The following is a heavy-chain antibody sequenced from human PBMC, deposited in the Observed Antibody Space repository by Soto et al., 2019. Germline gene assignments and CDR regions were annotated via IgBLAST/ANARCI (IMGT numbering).Heavy chain of an antibody. Sequence: EVQLLESGGGFVQPGGSLRLSCAVSGFTVSTHAIIWVRQGPGKGLEWVSGISGGAGSTYYADSVKGRFTIYRDNSKNALYLQMNSLRVEDTAMYYCAKEGYVSGFLWGQGTLGTVSS. CDR1: GFTVSTHA. CDR2: ISGGAGST. D-gene: IGHD3-10*01. V-gene: IGHV3-23*01. CDR3: AKEGYVSGFL. J-gene: IGHJ4*02.